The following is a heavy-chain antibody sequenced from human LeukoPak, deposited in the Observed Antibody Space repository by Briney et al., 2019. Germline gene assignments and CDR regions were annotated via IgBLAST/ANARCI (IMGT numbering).Heavy chain of an antibody. D-gene: IGHD2-15*01. J-gene: IGHJ4*02. V-gene: IGHV1-69*04. CDR2: IIPILGIA. Sequence: GASVKVSCKASGGTFSSYAISWVRQAPGQGLEWMGRIIPILGIANYAQKFQGRVTITADKSTSTAYMELSSLRSEDTAVYYCARGGEYCSGGSSFFPHLTGTTPFDYWGQGTLVTVSS. CDR3: ARGGEYCSGGSSFFPHLTGTTPFDY. CDR1: GGTFSSYA.